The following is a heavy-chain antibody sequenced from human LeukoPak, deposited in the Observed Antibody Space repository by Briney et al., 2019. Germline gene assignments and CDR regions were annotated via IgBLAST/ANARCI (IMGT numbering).Heavy chain of an antibody. Sequence: GGSLRLSCAASGFTFSSYDMNWVRQAPGKGLEWVSYIVSSGSTIYYVDSVKGRFTISRDNAKNSLYLQMNSLRADDTGVYFCARVLGASPFDYWGQGTLVTVSS. D-gene: IGHD1-26*01. J-gene: IGHJ4*02. CDR3: ARVLGASPFDY. V-gene: IGHV3-48*03. CDR2: IVSSGSTI. CDR1: GFTFSSYD.